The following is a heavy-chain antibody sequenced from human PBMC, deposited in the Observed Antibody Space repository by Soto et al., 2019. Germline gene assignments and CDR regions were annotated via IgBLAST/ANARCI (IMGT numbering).Heavy chain of an antibody. CDR3: AKDPQLWLLGYFDY. CDR2: ISGSGGST. V-gene: IGHV3-23*01. J-gene: IGHJ4*02. CDR1: GFTFSSYA. Sequence: GGSLRLSCAASGFTFSSYAMSWVRQAPGKGLEWVSAISGSGGSTYYANSVKGRFTISRDNSKNTLYLQMNSLRAEDTAVYYCAKDPQLWLLGYFDYWGQGTLVTVSS. D-gene: IGHD5-18*01.